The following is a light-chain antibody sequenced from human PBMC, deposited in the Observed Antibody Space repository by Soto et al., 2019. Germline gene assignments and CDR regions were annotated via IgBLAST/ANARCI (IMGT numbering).Light chain of an antibody. V-gene: IGLV3-1*01. Sequence: SYELTQPPSVSVSPGQTASIPCSGDKWGDKYACWYQQKPGQSPVLVIYQDSKRPSGIPERFSGSNSGNTATLTISGTQAMEEADYYCRAWDSSTEVFGTGTQLTGL. CDR2: QDS. J-gene: IGLJ1*01. CDR3: RAWDSSTEV. CDR1: KWGDKY.